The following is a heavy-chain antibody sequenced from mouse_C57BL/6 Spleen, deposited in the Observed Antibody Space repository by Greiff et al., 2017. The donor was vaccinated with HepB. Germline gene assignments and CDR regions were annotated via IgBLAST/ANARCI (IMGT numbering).Heavy chain of an antibody. CDR1: GYTFTSYW. CDR3: ARYDYYGSSFDY. V-gene: IGHV1-7*01. D-gene: IGHD1-1*01. CDR2: INPSSGYT. J-gene: IGHJ2*01. Sequence: VQLQQSGAELAKPGASVKLSCKASGYTFTSYWMHWVKQRPGQGLEWIGYINPSSGYTKYNQKFKDKATLTAYKSSSTAYMQLSSLTYEDSAVYYCARYDYYGSSFDYWGQGTTLTVSS.